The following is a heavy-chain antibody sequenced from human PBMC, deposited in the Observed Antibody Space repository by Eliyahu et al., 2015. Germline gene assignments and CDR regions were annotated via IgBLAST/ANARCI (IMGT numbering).Heavy chain of an antibody. J-gene: IGHJ6*03. Sequence: QVQLQESGPGLVKPSETLSLTCTVSGGSISXYYWXWVRXPPGXGLEWIGYIYYSGSTNYNPSLKSRVTISVDTSKNQFSLKLSSVTAADTAVYYCARVLPRGLYYYYYYMDVWGKGTTVTVSS. CDR1: GGSISXYY. V-gene: IGHV4-59*01. CDR3: ARVLPRGLYYYYYYMDV. CDR2: IYYSGST. D-gene: IGHD2-15*01.